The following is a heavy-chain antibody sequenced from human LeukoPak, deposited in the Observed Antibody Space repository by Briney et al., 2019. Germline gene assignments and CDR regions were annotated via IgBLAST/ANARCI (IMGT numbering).Heavy chain of an antibody. Sequence: GGSLRLSCAASGFIVSSNYMSWVRQAPGKGLEWVSVIYSGGSTYYADSVKGRFTISRDNSKNTLYLQMNSLRAEDTAVYYCARRVAVPAARFLPGAFDIWGQGTMVTVSS. CDR1: GFIVSSNY. CDR2: IYSGGST. V-gene: IGHV3-66*02. D-gene: IGHD2-2*01. J-gene: IGHJ3*02. CDR3: ARRVAVPAARFLPGAFDI.